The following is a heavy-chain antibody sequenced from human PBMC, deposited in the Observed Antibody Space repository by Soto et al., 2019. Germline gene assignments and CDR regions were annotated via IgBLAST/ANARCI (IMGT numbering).Heavy chain of an antibody. V-gene: IGHV3-23*01. D-gene: IGHD3-3*01. CDR3: APNPAYYDFWSGSVNFDY. J-gene: IGHJ4*02. CDR1: GFTFSSYA. CDR2: ISGSGGST. Sequence: GGSLRLSCAASGFTFSSYAMSWVRQAPGKGLEWVSAISGSGGSTYYADSVKGRFTISRDNSKNTLYLQMNSLRAEDTAVYYCAPNPAYYDFWSGSVNFDYWGQGTLVTVSS.